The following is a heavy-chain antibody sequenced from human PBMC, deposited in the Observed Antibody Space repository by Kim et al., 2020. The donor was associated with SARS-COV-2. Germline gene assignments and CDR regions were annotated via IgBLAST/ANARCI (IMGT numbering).Heavy chain of an antibody. V-gene: IGHV1-69*02. Sequence: KSQGRGTITADKSTSTAYMELSSLRSEDTAVYYCARSTYYYDSSGYHFDYWGQGTLVTVSS. CDR3: ARSTYYYDSSGYHFDY. D-gene: IGHD3-22*01. J-gene: IGHJ4*02.